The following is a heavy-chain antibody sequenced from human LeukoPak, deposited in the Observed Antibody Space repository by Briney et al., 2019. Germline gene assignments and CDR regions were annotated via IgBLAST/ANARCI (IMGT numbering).Heavy chain of an antibody. D-gene: IGHD2-2*01. V-gene: IGHV3-23*01. CDR1: GFTFSSYA. CDR3: AKDSYCSSTSCHPLNWFDP. CDR2: ITGSGGST. Sequence: GGSLRLSCAASGFTFSSYAMTWVRQAPGKGLEWVSAITGSGGSTYYADSVKGRFTISRDDSKNTLYLQMNSLRAEDTAVYYCAKDSYCSSTSCHPLNWFDPWGQGTLVTVSS. J-gene: IGHJ5*02.